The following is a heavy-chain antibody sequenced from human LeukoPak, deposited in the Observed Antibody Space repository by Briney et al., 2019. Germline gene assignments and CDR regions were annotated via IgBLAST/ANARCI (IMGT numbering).Heavy chain of an antibody. CDR3: ARENIRIAVRPGTWFDP. V-gene: IGHV4-4*07. Sequence: SETLSLTCTVSGGSISSYYWSWIRQPAGKGLEWIGRIYTSGSTNYNPSLKSRVTMSVDTSKNQFSLKLSSVPAADTAVYYCARENIRIAVRPGTWFDPWGQGTLVTVSS. J-gene: IGHJ5*02. CDR1: GGSISSYY. D-gene: IGHD6-6*01. CDR2: IYTSGST.